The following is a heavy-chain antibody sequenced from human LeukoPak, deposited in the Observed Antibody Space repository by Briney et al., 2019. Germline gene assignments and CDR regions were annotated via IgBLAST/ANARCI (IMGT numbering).Heavy chain of an antibody. Sequence: GGSLRLSWAASGFTFSSYWMSWVRQAPGKGLEWVANIKQDGSEKYYVDSVKGRFTISRDNAKNSLYLQMNSLRAEDTAVYYCAREGEMATIPHFDYWGQGTVVTVSS. CDR1: GFTFSSYW. CDR3: AREGEMATIPHFDY. V-gene: IGHV3-7*01. D-gene: IGHD5-24*01. J-gene: IGHJ4*02. CDR2: IKQDGSEK.